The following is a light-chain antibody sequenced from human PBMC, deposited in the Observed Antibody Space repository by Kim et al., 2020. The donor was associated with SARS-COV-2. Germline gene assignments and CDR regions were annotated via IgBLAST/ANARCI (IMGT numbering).Light chain of an antibody. CDR1: NIGSKS. CDR2: CDS. CDR3: QVWDSSSDHWV. Sequence: PGKTARINWGGNNIGSKSVRWYQQEPGQAPVLVIYCDSDRPSGIPERFSGSNSGNTAPLTISRVEAGDEADYYCQVWDSSSDHWVFGGGTQLTVL. V-gene: IGLV3-21*04. J-gene: IGLJ3*02.